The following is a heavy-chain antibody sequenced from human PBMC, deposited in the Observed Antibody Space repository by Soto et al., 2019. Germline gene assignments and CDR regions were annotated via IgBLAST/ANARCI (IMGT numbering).Heavy chain of an antibody. CDR2: IYSSGNI. Sequence: GGSLRLSCVASGFAFSSYDMSWVRQAPGKGLEWVSVIYSSGNIYYPDSVKGRFTTSRDNSQNTFFLQMNSLRAEDTAVYYCARDSGMIRGNYGMDVWGQGTTVTVSS. CDR3: ARDSGMIRGNYGMDV. J-gene: IGHJ6*02. CDR1: GFAFSSYD. D-gene: IGHD3-10*01. V-gene: IGHV3-23*03.